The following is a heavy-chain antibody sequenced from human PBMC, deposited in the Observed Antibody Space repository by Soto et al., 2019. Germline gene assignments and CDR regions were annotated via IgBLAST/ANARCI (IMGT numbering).Heavy chain of an antibody. CDR1: EFSFSSFE. V-gene: IGHV3-48*03. Sequence: DVQLVESGGALVQPGGSLRLSCAASEFSFSSFEMNWVRQAPGRGLEWVSYISAGGSIIYHADSVKGRFIISRDNAKNSLYLQMNSLRADDTGVYYCASDSRTTSPVVLDYWGQGTLVTVSA. J-gene: IGHJ4*02. D-gene: IGHD4-17*01. CDR3: ASDSRTTSPVVLDY. CDR2: ISAGGSII.